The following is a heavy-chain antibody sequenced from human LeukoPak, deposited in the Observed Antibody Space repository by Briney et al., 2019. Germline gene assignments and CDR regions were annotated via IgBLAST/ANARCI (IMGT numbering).Heavy chain of an antibody. CDR2: IQYDEGKK. Sequence: GGSLRLSCAGSGFTFSSYGMHWVRQAPGKGLDWVASIQYDEGKKSYAGSVKGRFTVSRDNSKNTLFLEMNRLRPEDTAVYYCARDVAWYCTRASCSYFGFWGRGTLVTVST. CDR3: ARDVAWYCTRASCSYFGF. D-gene: IGHD3-3*01. V-gene: IGHV3-30*02. J-gene: IGHJ4*02. CDR1: GFTFSSYG.